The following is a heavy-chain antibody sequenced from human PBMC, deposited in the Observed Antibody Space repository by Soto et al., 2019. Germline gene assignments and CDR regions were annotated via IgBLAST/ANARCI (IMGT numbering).Heavy chain of an antibody. V-gene: IGHV3-23*01. CDR2: ISGSGGSP. Sequence: GGSLRLSCAASGFTFRTYTMSWVRKAPGKGLEWVSAISGSGGSPSYADSVQGRFTISRDNPKNTLYLQMNSLRAEDTAMYYCAKARCSTTNCYVPDYWGQGTLVTVSS. J-gene: IGHJ4*02. D-gene: IGHD2-2*01. CDR3: AKARCSTTNCYVPDY. CDR1: GFTFRTYT.